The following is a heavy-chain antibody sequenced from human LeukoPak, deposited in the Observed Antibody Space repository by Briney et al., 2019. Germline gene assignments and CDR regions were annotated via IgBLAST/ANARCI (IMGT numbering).Heavy chain of an antibody. CDR2: INHNGNS. CDR1: GGSFNDNY. Sequence: ASETLSLTCAVSGGSFNDNYWTWIRQPPGKGLEWIGEINHNGNSNYNPSLKSRATISIDTSKNQFSLELSSVTAADTAVYFCARSLRLYYYYYYLDVWGEGTTVSVSS. J-gene: IGHJ6*03. V-gene: IGHV4-34*01. CDR3: ARSLRLYYYYYYLDV. D-gene: IGHD3-16*01.